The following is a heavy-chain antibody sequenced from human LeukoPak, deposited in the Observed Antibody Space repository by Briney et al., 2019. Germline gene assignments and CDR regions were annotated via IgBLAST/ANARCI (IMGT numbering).Heavy chain of an antibody. D-gene: IGHD1-7*01. V-gene: IGHV3-23*01. Sequence: GGSLRLSCAASGFTFSSYAMSWVRQAPGKGLEWVSAISGSGGSTYYADSVKGRFTISRDNSKNTLYLQMNSLRAEDTAVYYCVKRGLLELYFDYWGQGTLVTVSS. CDR2: ISGSGGST. CDR3: VKRGLLELYFDY. J-gene: IGHJ4*02. CDR1: GFTFSSYA.